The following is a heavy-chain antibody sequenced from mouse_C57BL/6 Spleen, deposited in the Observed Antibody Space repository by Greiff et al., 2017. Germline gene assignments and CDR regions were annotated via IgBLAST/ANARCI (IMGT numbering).Heavy chain of an antibody. CDR1: GYSITSDY. CDR3: ARSPTYGPYYYAMDY. Sequence: EVMLVESGPGLAKPSQTLSLTCSVTGYSITSDYWNWIRKFPGNKLEYMGYISYSGSTYYNPSLKSRISITRDTSKNQYYLQLNSVTTEDTATYYCARSPTYGPYYYAMDYWGQGTSVTVSS. V-gene: IGHV3-8*01. CDR2: ISYSGST. D-gene: IGHD1-1*02. J-gene: IGHJ4*01.